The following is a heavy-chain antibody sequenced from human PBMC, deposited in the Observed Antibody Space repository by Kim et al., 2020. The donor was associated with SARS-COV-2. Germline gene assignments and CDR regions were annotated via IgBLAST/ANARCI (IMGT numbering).Heavy chain of an antibody. J-gene: IGHJ5*02. CDR2: INHSGST. Sequence: SETLSLTCAVYGGSFSGYYWSWIRQPPGKGLEWMWEINHSGSTNYNPSLKSRVTISVDTSKNQFSLKLSSVTAADTAVYYCARGPGYSSTWYGAGNWFDP. V-gene: IGHV4-34*01. CDR1: GGSFSGYY. D-gene: IGHD6-13*01. CDR3: ARGPGYSSTWYGAGNWFDP.